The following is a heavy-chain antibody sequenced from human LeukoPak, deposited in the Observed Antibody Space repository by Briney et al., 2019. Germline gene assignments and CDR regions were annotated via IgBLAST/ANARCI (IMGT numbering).Heavy chain of an antibody. CDR3: ARTISDRTFDY. CDR1: GGSISSSSYY. V-gene: IGHV4-30-2*01. Sequence: PSETLSLTCSVSGGSISSSSYYWSWIRQPPGKGLEWIGYIYHSGSTYYNPSLKSRVTISVDRSKNQFSLKLSSVTAADTAVYYCARTISDRTFDYWGQGTLVTVSS. D-gene: IGHD1-1*01. J-gene: IGHJ4*02. CDR2: IYHSGST.